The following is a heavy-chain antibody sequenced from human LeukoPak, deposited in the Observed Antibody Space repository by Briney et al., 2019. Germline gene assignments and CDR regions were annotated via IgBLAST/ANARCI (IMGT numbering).Heavy chain of an antibody. J-gene: IGHJ4*02. Sequence: ASVKVSCKASGYTFTGYYMHWVRQAPGQGLEWMGWINPNSGGTNYAQKFQGRVTMTRDTSISTAYMELSRLRSDATAVYYCARGDSSSWYYFDYWGQGTLVTVSS. V-gene: IGHV1-2*02. CDR3: ARGDSSSWYYFDY. D-gene: IGHD6-13*01. CDR1: GYTFTGYY. CDR2: INPNSGGT.